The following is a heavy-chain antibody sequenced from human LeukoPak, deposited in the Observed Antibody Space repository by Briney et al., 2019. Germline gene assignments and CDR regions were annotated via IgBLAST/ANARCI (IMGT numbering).Heavy chain of an antibody. CDR1: SGSISTYY. CDR3: ARSRGAHSAVYFDY. CDR2: IYYSGSS. D-gene: IGHD3-10*01. J-gene: IGHJ4*02. V-gene: IGHV4-59*01. Sequence: SETLSLTCTVSSGSISTYYWSWIRQPPGKGLEWIGYIYYSGSSNYNPSLKSRVTISVDTSKNQFSLKLSSVSAADTAVYYCARSRGAHSAVYFDYWGQGTLVTVSS.